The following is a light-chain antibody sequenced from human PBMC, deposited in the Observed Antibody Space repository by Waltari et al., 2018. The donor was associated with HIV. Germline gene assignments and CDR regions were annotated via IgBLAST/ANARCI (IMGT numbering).Light chain of an antibody. CDR3: GTWDSSLSAVV. Sequence: QSVLTQPPSVSAAPGQEVPMLCSGRLPNLANNYVTRYQQPPGTTPKVLIDKNNKRPAGIHDRFSGSKSGTSATLGITGLQTGDEADYYCGTWDSSLSAVVFGGGTKLTV. CDR2: KNN. V-gene: IGLV1-51*02. CDR1: LPNLANNY. J-gene: IGLJ2*01.